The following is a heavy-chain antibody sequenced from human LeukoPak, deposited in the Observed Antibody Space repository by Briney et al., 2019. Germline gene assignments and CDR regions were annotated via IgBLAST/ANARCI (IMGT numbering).Heavy chain of an antibody. Sequence: PSETLSLTCTVSGYSISSGYYWGWIRQPPGKGLEWIGNIYNSGSTYYNPSLKSRVTISVDTSKNQFSLKLSSVTAADTAVYYCARRENDYWGQGTLVTVSS. CDR2: IYNSGST. CDR3: ARRENDY. V-gene: IGHV4-38-2*02. J-gene: IGHJ4*02. CDR1: GYSISSGYY.